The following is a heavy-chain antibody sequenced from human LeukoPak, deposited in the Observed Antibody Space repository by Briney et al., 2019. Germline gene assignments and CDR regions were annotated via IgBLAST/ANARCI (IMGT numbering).Heavy chain of an antibody. CDR2: IYYSGST. Sequence: PSETLSLTCTVSGGSISSYYWSWIRQPPGKGLEWIGYIYYSGSTNYNPSLKSRVTISVDTSKNQFSLKLSSVTAEDTAVYYCARVFGGDCYFDYWGQGTLVTVSS. D-gene: IGHD2-21*02. V-gene: IGHV4-59*01. J-gene: IGHJ4*02. CDR1: GGSISSYY. CDR3: ARVFGGDCYFDY.